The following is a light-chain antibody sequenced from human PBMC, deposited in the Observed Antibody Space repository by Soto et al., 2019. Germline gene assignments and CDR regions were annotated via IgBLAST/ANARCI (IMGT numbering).Light chain of an antibody. CDR1: SSDVGGYNY. Sequence: QSVLTQPASVSGSPGQSITISCPGTSSDVGGYNYVSWYQQHPGKAPKLMIYDVSNRPSGVSNRFSGSKSGNTASLTISGLQAEDEADYYCSSYTSSSTLTYVFGTGTKVTV. CDR3: SSYTSSSTLTYV. J-gene: IGLJ1*01. V-gene: IGLV2-14*01. CDR2: DVS.